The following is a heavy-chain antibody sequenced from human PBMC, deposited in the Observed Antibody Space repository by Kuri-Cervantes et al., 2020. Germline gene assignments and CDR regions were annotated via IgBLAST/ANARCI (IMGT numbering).Heavy chain of an antibody. D-gene: IGHD4-17*01. V-gene: IGHV4-59*13. CDR1: GGSISSYY. J-gene: IGHJ2*01. CDR3: ARRRYGDYDDWYFDL. Sequence: GSLRLSCTVSGGSISSYYWSWIRQPPGKGLEWIGYIYYSGSTNYNPSLKSRVTISVDTSKNQFSLKLSSVTAADTAVYYCARRRYGDYDDWYFDLWGRGTLVTVSS. CDR2: IYYSGST.